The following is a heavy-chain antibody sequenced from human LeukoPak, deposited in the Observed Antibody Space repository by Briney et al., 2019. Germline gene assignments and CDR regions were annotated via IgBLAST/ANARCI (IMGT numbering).Heavy chain of an antibody. V-gene: IGHV4-39*01. J-gene: IGHJ4*02. CDR1: GGSISSSSYY. CDR3: ARHRIPAALASAFDY. CDR2: IYYSGNT. D-gene: IGHD2-2*01. Sequence: SETLSLTCTVSGGSISSSSYYWDWTRQPPGKGLEWIGAIYYSGNTNYNPSLKSRATISVDTSKNQFSLKLSSVTAADTAVYYCARHRIPAALASAFDYWGQGTLVTVSS.